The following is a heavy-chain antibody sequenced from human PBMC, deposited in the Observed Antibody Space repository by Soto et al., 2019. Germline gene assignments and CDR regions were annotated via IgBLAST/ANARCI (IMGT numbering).Heavy chain of an antibody. D-gene: IGHD2-2*01. V-gene: IGHV1-69*06. J-gene: IGHJ5*02. CDR3: ARGDGGYCSSTSCYPLGWFDP. CDR1: GVTFSSYA. Sequence: SVKVSFKASGVTFSSYAISWVRHAPGQGLEWMGGIIPIFGTANYAQKFQGRVTITADKSTSTAYMELSSLRSEDTAVYYCARGDGGYCSSTSCYPLGWFDPWGQGTLVTVSS. CDR2: IIPIFGTA.